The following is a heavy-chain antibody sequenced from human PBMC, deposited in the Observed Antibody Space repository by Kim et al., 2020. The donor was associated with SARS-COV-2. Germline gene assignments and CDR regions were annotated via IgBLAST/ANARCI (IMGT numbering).Heavy chain of an antibody. D-gene: IGHD6-13*01. CDR2: INPSGGST. CDR1: GYTFTSYY. J-gene: IGHJ6*02. Sequence: ASVKVSCKASGYTFTSYYMHWVRQAPGQGLEWMGIINPSGGSTSYAQKFQGRVTMTRDTSTSTVYMELSSLRSEDTAVYYCARDGSSSWTGYYYYYYGMDVWGQGTTVTVSS. V-gene: IGHV1-46*01. CDR3: ARDGSSSWTGYYYYYYGMDV.